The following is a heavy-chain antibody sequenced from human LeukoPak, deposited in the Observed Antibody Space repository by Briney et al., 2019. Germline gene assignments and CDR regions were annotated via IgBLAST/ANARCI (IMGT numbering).Heavy chain of an antibody. Sequence: SGPTLVRPTQTLTLTCTFSGFSLTTNGVGVAWIRQPPGKALEWLALISWDDYKRSSPSLRSRLAITKDTSKNQVVLTMTDRDPVDTATYFCAHSGYNSGFYFDYWGQGTLVTVSS. CDR1: GFSLTTNGVG. CDR3: AHSGYNSGFYFDY. J-gene: IGHJ4*02. D-gene: IGHD6-19*01. CDR2: ISWDDYK. V-gene: IGHV2-5*02.